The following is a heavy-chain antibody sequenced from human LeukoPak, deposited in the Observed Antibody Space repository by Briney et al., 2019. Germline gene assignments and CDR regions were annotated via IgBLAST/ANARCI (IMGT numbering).Heavy chain of an antibody. J-gene: IGHJ4*02. CDR3: ARAAYDSSGYYLNY. Sequence: PSQTLSLTCTVSGGPISSGGYYWSWIRQHPGKGLEWIGYIYYSGSTYYNPSLKSRVTISVDTSKNQFSLKLSSVTAADTAVYYCARAAYDSSGYYLNYWGQGTLVTVSS. CDR1: GGPISSGGYY. CDR2: IYYSGST. D-gene: IGHD3-22*01. V-gene: IGHV4-31*03.